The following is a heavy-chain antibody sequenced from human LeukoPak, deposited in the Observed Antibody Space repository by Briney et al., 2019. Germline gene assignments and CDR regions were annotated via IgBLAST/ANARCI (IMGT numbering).Heavy chain of an antibody. CDR1: GFTFDDYA. Sequence: GGSLRLSCAASGFTFDDYAMHWVRQAPGKGLEWVSGISWNSGSIGYADSVKGRFTISRDNAKNSLYLQMNSLRAEDTALYYCAKGGPNWNYGVGYWGQGTLVTVSS. CDR3: AKGGPNWNYGVGY. CDR2: ISWNSGSI. D-gene: IGHD1-7*01. J-gene: IGHJ4*02. V-gene: IGHV3-9*01.